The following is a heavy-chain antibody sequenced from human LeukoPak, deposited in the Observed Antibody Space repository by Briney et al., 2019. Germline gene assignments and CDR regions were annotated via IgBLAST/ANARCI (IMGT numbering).Heavy chain of an antibody. CDR2: IQYSGST. D-gene: IGHD3-10*01. J-gene: IGHJ3*02. V-gene: IGHV4-31*03. CDR3: ARLAMVRGLDI. Sequence: SQTLSLTCTVSGGSISGGDYYWSWIRQPPGKGLEWIGYIQYSGSTRYNTSLESRVTISVDTSKTQFSLKMTSLTPADTAVYYCARLAMVRGLDIWGQGTMVIVSS. CDR1: GGSISGGDYY.